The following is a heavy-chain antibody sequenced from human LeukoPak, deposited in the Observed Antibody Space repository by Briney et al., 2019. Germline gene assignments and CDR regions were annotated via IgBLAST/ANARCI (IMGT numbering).Heavy chain of an antibody. V-gene: IGHV3-9*01. D-gene: IGHD3-3*01. CDR2: ISWNSGSI. Sequence: GGSLRLSCAASGFTFDDYAMHWVRQAPGKGLEWVSGISWNSGSIGYADSVKGRFTISRDNAKNSLYLQMNSLRAEDTAVYYCAREFLEWLLYLDYYYYYMDVWGKGTTVTVSS. CDR1: GFTFDDYA. CDR3: AREFLEWLLYLDYYYYYMDV. J-gene: IGHJ6*03.